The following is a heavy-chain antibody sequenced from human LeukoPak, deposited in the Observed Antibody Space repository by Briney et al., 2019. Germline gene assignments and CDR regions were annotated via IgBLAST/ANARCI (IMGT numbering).Heavy chain of an antibody. CDR1: GYTFTSYG. CDR3: ARVPHYLGYDQAGSDY. V-gene: IGHV1-18*01. CDR2: ISAYNGNT. Sequence: ASVKVSCKASGYTFTSYGISWVRQAPGQGLEWMGWISAYNGNTNYAQKLQGRVTMTTDTSTSTAYMELRSLRSDDTAVYYCARVPHYLGYDQAGSDYWGQGTLVTVSS. J-gene: IGHJ4*02. D-gene: IGHD5-12*01.